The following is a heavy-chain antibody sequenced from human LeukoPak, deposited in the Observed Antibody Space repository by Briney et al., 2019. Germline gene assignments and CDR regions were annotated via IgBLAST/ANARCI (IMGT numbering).Heavy chain of an antibody. CDR3: TSVTIDTANMDV. CDR1: GYTFTGYY. Sequence: ASVTVSCKASGYTFTGYYMHWVRQAPGQGLEWMGWINPNSGGTNYAQKFQGRVTMTRDTSISTAYMELSRLRSDDTAVYYCTSVTIDTANMDVWGKGTTVTVSS. CDR2: INPNSGGT. D-gene: IGHD4-11*01. J-gene: IGHJ6*03. V-gene: IGHV1-2*02.